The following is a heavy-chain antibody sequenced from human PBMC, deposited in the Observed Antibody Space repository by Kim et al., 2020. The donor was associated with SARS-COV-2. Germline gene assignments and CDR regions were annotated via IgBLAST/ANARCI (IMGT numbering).Heavy chain of an antibody. V-gene: IGHV3-48*03. J-gene: IGHJ4*02. Sequence: ANAVKGRFTVSRDSAKNSLYLQMYSLRDEDSAVYYCARETINCGGDCYDYWGQGTRVTVSS. D-gene: IGHD2-21*01. CDR3: ARETINCGGDCYDY.